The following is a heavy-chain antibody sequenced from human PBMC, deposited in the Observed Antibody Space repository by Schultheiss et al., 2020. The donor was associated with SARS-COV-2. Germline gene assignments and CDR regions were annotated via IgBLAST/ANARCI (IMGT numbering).Heavy chain of an antibody. Sequence: GESLKISCAASGFTFSSYWMSWVRQAPGKGLEWVANIKQDGSEKYYVDSVKGRFTISRDNAKNSLYLQMNSLRAEDTAVYYCARDPDPYPAVFDYWGQGTLVTVSS. CDR1: GFTFSSYW. V-gene: IGHV3-7*01. CDR3: ARDPDPYPAVFDY. J-gene: IGHJ4*02. CDR2: IKQDGSEK. D-gene: IGHD2-2*01.